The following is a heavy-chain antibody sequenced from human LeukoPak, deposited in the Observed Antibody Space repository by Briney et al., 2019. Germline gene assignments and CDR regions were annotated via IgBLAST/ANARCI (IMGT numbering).Heavy chain of an antibody. D-gene: IGHD3-22*01. Sequence: PGRSLRLSRAASGFTFSSYGMRWVRQAPGKGLEWVAVIWYDGSNKYYADSVKGRFTISRDNSKNTLYLQMNSLRAEDTAVYYCAKGVIGFYYYMDVWGKGTTVTVSS. CDR2: IWYDGSNK. CDR1: GFTFSSYG. V-gene: IGHV3-33*06. J-gene: IGHJ6*03. CDR3: AKGVIGFYYYMDV.